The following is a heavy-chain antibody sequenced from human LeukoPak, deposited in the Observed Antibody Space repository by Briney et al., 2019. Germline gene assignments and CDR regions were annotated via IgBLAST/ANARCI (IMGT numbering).Heavy chain of an antibody. J-gene: IGHJ4*02. CDR3: TVVNYGSGSYPLGY. CDR2: IKNKPDGGTT. CDR1: GFTFSSSA. D-gene: IGHD3-10*01. V-gene: IGHV3-15*01. Sequence: GGSLRLSCAASGFTFSSSAMSWVRQAPGKGLEWVGRIKNKPDGGTTDYAAPVQGRFTISRDDSKNTLYLQMNSLKAEDTAVYYCTVVNYGSGSYPLGYWGQGTLVTVSS.